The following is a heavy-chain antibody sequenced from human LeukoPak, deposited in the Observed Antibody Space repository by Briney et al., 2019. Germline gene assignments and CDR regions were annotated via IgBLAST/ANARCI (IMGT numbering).Heavy chain of an antibody. V-gene: IGHV1-2*04. D-gene: IGHD2-15*01. CDR3: ARGQYGVVVVAATPELDY. J-gene: IGHJ4*02. CDR1: RYSFTGYY. Sequence: GASVKVSCKASRYSFTGYYMHWVRQAPGQGLEWMGWINPNSGGTNYAQKFQGWVTMTRDTSISTAYMELSRLRSDDTAVYYCARGQYGVVVVAATPELDYWGQGTLVTVSS. CDR2: INPNSGGT.